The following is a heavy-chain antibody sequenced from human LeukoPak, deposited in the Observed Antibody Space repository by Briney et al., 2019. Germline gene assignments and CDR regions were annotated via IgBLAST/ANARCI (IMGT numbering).Heavy chain of an antibody. D-gene: IGHD6-19*01. CDR1: GGSFSGYY. J-gene: IGHJ4*02. CDR3: AXXXXXXXXXXAVAGTSFDY. Sequence: PSETLSLTCAVYGGSFSGYYWSWIRQPPGKGLEWIGEINHSGGTNYNPFLKSRVTISVDTSKNQFSLKLSSVTAADTAVYYLAXXXXXXXXXXAVAGTSFDYWGQGTLVTVSS. V-gene: IGHV4-34*01. CDR2: INHSGGT.